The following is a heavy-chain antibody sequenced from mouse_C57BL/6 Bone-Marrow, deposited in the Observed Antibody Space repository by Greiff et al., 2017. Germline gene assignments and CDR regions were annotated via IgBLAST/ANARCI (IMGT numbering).Heavy chain of an antibody. V-gene: IGHV1-39*01. D-gene: IGHD2-4*01. CDR3: ARTIYYDYVDY. CDR2: INPNYGTT. J-gene: IGHJ2*01. CDR1: GYSFTDYN. Sequence: EVKLVESGPELVKPGASVKISCKASGYSFTDYNMNWVKQSNGKSLEWIGVINPNYGTTSYDQKFKGKATLTVDQSSSTAYMQLNSLTSEDSAVYYCARTIYYDYVDYWGQGTTLTVSS.